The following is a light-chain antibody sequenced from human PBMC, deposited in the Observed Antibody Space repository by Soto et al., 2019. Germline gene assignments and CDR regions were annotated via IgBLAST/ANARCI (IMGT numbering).Light chain of an antibody. CDR3: HQYNNWLALT. V-gene: IGKV3-20*01. CDR1: QSVTSSY. CDR2: GAS. Sequence: EIVLTHSPGTLSLSPGERATLSFSSSQSVTSSYLAWYQQKPGQAPRLLIYGASSRATGIPDRFSGSGSGTEFTLTISSLQSEDSAVYYCHQYNNWLALTFGGGTKVDIK. J-gene: IGKJ4*01.